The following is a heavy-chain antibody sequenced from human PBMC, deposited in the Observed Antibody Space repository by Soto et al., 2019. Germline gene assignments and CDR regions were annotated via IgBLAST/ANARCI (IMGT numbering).Heavy chain of an antibody. J-gene: IGHJ4*02. CDR1: GGSISSGGYY. CDR3: ARGYSGYPPPPRVYFDY. V-gene: IGHV4-31*03. D-gene: IGHD5-12*01. CDR2: IYYIGST. Sequence: QVQLQESGPGLVKPSQTLSLTCTVSGGSISSGGYYWSWIRQHPGKGLEWIGFIYYIGSTYYNPSLMSRVTISVDTAKDQFSRRLSSVTAADTAVYYCARGYSGYPPPPRVYFDYWGQGTLVTVSS.